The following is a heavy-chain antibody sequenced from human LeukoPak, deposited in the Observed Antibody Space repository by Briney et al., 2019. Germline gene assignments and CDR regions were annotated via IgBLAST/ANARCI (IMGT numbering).Heavy chain of an antibody. D-gene: IGHD6-13*01. J-gene: IGHJ4*02. Sequence: TGGSLRLSCAASGFTFSSYWMSWVRQAPGKGLEWVANIKQDGSEKYYVDSVKGRFTISRDNAKNSLYLQMNSLRAEDTAVYYCARVRPYSSSWGVDYWGQGTLVTVSS. CDR2: IKQDGSEK. CDR1: GFTFSSYW. CDR3: ARVRPYSSSWGVDY. V-gene: IGHV3-7*01.